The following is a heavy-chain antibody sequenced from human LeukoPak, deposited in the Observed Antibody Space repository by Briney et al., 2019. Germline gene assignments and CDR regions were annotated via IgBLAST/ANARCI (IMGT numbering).Heavy chain of an antibody. CDR1: GGSIKSRSYY. D-gene: IGHD5-24*01. J-gene: IGHJ5*02. V-gene: IGHV4-39*01. CDR3: AFRRDGYKGGNWFDP. CDR2: IYYSGST. Sequence: PSETLSLTCTVCGGSIKSRSYYWGWIRQPPGKGLEWIGSIYYSGSTYHNPSPKSRVTISVDTSKNQLSLKLSSVTAADTAVYYCAFRRDGYKGGNWFDPWGQGTLVTVSS.